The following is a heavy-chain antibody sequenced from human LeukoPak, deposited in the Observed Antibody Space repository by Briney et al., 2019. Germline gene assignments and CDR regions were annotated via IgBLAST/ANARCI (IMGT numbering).Heavy chain of an antibody. J-gene: IGHJ4*02. D-gene: IGHD6-13*01. CDR3: ARAAAGTGYYFDY. Sequence: ALVKVSCKASGYTFTSYDINWVRQATGQGLEWMGWMNPNSGNTGYAQKFQGRVTITRNTSISIAYMELSSLRSEDTAVYYCARAAAGTGYYFDYWGQGTLVTVSS. CDR2: MNPNSGNT. CDR1: GYTFTSYD. V-gene: IGHV1-8*03.